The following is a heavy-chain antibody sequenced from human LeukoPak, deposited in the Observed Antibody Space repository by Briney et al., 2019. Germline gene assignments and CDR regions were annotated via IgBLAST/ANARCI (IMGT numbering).Heavy chain of an antibody. V-gene: IGHV4-39*07. CDR3: ARSGATSGSYSSSWSYRPNWFDP. CDR2: IYYSGST. D-gene: IGHD6-13*01. CDR1: GGSISSSSYY. J-gene: IGHJ5*02. Sequence: SETLSLTCTVSGGSISSSSYYWGWIRQPPGKGLEWIGSIYYSGSTYYNPSLKSRVTISVDTSKNQFSLKLSSVTAADTAVYYCARSGATSGSYSSSWSYRPNWFDPWGQGTLVTVSS.